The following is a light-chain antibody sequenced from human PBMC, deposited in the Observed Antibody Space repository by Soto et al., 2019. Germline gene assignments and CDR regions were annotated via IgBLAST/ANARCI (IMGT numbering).Light chain of an antibody. Sequence: EIVLTQSPATLSLSPGERATLSCRASQSVSSYLAWYQQQPGQAPRLLIYDASNRATGIPARFSGSGSGTDFTLTISSLEPEDFALYYCQQRSNSPLAFGQGTKLEIK. CDR3: QQRSNSPLA. CDR2: DAS. J-gene: IGKJ2*01. CDR1: QSVSSY. V-gene: IGKV3-11*01.